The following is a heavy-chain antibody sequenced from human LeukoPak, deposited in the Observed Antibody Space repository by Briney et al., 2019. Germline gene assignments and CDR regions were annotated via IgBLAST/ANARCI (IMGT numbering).Heavy chain of an antibody. V-gene: IGHV4-39*07. D-gene: IGHD3-16*01. CDR1: GGSISSSSYY. CDR2: IYYSGST. Sequence: SETLSLTCTVSGGSISSSSYYWGWIRQPPGKGLEWIGSIYYSGSTYYNPSLKSRVTISVDTSKNQFSLKLSSVTPEDTAVYYCARDLLGLAYFDYWGQGTLVTVSS. CDR3: ARDLLGLAYFDY. J-gene: IGHJ4*02.